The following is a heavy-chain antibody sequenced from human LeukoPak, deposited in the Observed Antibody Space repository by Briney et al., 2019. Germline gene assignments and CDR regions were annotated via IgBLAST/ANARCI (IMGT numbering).Heavy chain of an antibody. V-gene: IGHV4-39*01. CDR1: GDITHY. D-gene: IGHD1-26*01. CDR3: ARHNGGGVGSYVAPGPPDYFDY. J-gene: IGHJ4*02. Sequence: SETLSLTCTVSGDITHYWGWIRQPPGKGLECIGSIYFSGSAYYNPSLRSRVPISLDTSKKQLSLKLTSVTAADTAVYYCARHNGGGVGSYVAPGPPDYFDYWGQGTLVTVSS. CDR2: IYFSGSA.